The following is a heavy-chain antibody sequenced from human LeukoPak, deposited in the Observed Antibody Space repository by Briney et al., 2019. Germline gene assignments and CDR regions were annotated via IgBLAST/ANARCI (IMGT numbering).Heavy chain of an antibody. J-gene: IGHJ4*02. D-gene: IGHD3-22*01. CDR2: ISGSGGST. CDR1: GFTFSSYA. V-gene: IGHV3-23*01. CDR3: ANPYYYDSSGYRFDY. Sequence: GGSLRLSCAASGFTFSSYAMSWVRQAPGKGLEWVSAISGSGGSTYYADSVGGRFTISRDNSKNTLYLQMNSLRAEDTAVYYCANPYYYDSSGYRFDYWGQGTLVTVSS.